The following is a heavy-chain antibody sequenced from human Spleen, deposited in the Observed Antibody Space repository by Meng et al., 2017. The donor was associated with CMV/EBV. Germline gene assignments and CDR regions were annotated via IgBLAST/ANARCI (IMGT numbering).Heavy chain of an antibody. CDR2: ISAYNGNT. CDR3: ARAEDIVVVVAATGWFDP. D-gene: IGHD2-15*01. Sequence: YTFTSYGISWVRQAPGQGLEWMGWISAYNGNTNYAQKLQGRVTMTTDTSTSTAYMELRSLRSDDTVVYYCARAEDIVVVVAATGWFDPWGQGTLVTVSS. CDR1: YTFTSYG. V-gene: IGHV1-18*01. J-gene: IGHJ5*02.